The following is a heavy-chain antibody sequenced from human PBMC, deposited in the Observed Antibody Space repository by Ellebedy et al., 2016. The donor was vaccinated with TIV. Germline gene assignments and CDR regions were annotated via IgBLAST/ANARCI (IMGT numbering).Heavy chain of an antibody. V-gene: IGHV3-33*01. Sequence: PGGSLRLSCAASGFTFSSYGMHWVRQAPGKGLEWVAVIWYDGSNKYYADSVKGRFTISRDNSKNTLYLQMNSLRAEDTAVYYCASIAVAGTHFDYWGQGTLVTVSS. D-gene: IGHD6-19*01. CDR3: ASIAVAGTHFDY. J-gene: IGHJ4*02. CDR2: IWYDGSNK. CDR1: GFTFSSYG.